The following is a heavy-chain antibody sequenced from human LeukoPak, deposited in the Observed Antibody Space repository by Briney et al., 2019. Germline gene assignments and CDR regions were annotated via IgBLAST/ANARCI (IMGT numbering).Heavy chain of an antibody. CDR2: ISGSGGST. CDR1: GFTFSSYA. J-gene: IGHJ4*02. D-gene: IGHD6-19*01. Sequence: GGSLRLSCAASGFTFSSYAMSWVRQAPGKGLEWVSAISGSGGSTYYADSVEGRFTISRDNAKNTLYLQMNSLRAEDTAVYYCTRQWHTPSDYWGQGTLVTVSS. CDR3: TRQWHTPSDY. V-gene: IGHV3-23*01.